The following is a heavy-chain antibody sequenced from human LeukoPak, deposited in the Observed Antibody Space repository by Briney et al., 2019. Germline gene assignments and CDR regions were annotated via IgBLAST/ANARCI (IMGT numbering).Heavy chain of an antibody. D-gene: IGHD4-17*01. CDR2: ISSSGSTI. V-gene: IGHV3-48*04. CDR1: GFTFSSYS. Sequence: GGSLRLSCAASGFTFSSYSMNWVRQAPGKGLEWVSYISSSGSTIYYADSVKGRFTISRDNAKNSLYLQMNSLRAEDTAVYYCARDSTVTTVDYWGQGTLVTVSS. J-gene: IGHJ4*02. CDR3: ARDSTVTTVDY.